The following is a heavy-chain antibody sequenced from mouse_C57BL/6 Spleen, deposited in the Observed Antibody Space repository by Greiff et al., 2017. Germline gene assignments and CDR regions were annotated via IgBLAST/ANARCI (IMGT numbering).Heavy chain of an antibody. CDR1: GYAFSSYW. V-gene: IGHV1-80*01. D-gene: IGHD2-3*01. J-gene: IGHJ2*01. Sequence: QVQLKASGAELVKPGASVKISCKASGYAFSSYWMNWVKQRPGKGLEWIGQIYPGDGDTNYNGKFKGKATLTADKSSSTAYMQLSSLTSEDSAVYFCARYDGYPYFDYWGQGTTLTVSS. CDR2: IYPGDGDT. CDR3: ARYDGYPYFDY.